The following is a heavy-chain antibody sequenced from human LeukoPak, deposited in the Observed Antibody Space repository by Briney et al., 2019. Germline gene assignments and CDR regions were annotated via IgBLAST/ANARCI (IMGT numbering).Heavy chain of an antibody. CDR2: INPNSGGT. Sequence: GASVKVSCKASGYTFTGYYMHWVRQAPGQGLEWMGWINPNSGGTNYAQKFQGRVTMTRDTSISTAYMELSRLRSDDTAVYYCARVSVVTMIVVVSTEFDPWGQGTLVTVSS. J-gene: IGHJ5*02. D-gene: IGHD3-22*01. V-gene: IGHV1-2*02. CDR1: GYTFTGYY. CDR3: ARVSVVTMIVVVSTEFDP.